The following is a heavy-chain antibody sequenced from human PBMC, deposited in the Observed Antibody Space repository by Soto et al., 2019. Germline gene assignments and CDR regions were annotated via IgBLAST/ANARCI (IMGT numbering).Heavy chain of an antibody. D-gene: IGHD6-19*01. Sequence: ASVKVSCKASGYTFTDYYVHWVRQAPGQGLEWMGWINPNSGVTDYAQKFQGWVTLTRDTSVSTAYMELNRLKSDDTAVFFCARGVSGWSPFDLWGQGTLVTVSS. J-gene: IGHJ4*02. V-gene: IGHV1-2*04. CDR1: GYTFTDYY. CDR3: ARGVSGWSPFDL. CDR2: INPNSGVT.